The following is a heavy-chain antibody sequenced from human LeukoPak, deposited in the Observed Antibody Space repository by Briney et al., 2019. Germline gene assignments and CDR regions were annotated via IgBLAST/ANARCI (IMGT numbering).Heavy chain of an antibody. CDR1: GFTFSSYA. J-gene: IGHJ4*02. Sequence: GGSLRLSCAASGFTFSSYAMSWVRQAPGKGLEWVSAISGSGGSTYYADSVKGRFTISRDNYKNTLYLQMNRLRAEETAVYYCAKDRVGSYDYWGQGTLVTVSS. CDR3: AKDRVGSYDY. CDR2: ISGSGGST. V-gene: IGHV3-23*01. D-gene: IGHD1-26*01.